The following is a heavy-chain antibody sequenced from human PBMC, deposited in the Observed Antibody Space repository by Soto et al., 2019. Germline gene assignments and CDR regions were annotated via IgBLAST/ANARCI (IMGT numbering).Heavy chain of an antibody. D-gene: IGHD5-18*01. CDR1: GFTVSSNY. CDR2: IYSGGRT. V-gene: IGHV3-53*01. Sequence: GWSLRLSCAASGFTVSSNYMSWVRQAPGKGLEWVSVIYSGGRTYYADSVKGRFTISRDNSKNTLYLQKNSLRAEDTAVYYCARAERGYIYCYSDWGQGTFVTVSS. J-gene: IGHJ4*02. CDR3: ARAERGYIYCYSD.